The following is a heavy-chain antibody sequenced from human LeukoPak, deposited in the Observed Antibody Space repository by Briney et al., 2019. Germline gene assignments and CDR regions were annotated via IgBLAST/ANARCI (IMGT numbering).Heavy chain of an antibody. CDR2: MNPKSGYT. CDR1: GYTFTSYD. J-gene: IGHJ4*02. CDR3: ARVTGSIDY. D-gene: IGHD1-26*01. Sequence: GASVKVSCKASGYTFTSYDISWVRQAIGQGLEWMGWMNPKSGYTGYAQKFQGRVTMTRDTSIGTANMELGSLRSEDTAVYYCARVTGSIDYWGQGTLVTVSS. V-gene: IGHV1-8*01.